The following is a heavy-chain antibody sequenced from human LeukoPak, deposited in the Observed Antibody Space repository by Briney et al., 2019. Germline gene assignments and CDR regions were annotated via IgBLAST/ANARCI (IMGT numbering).Heavy chain of an antibody. D-gene: IGHD6-13*01. V-gene: IGHV4-59*01. Sequence: SETLSVTCTVSGGSISSYYWSWIRQPPGKGLEWIGYIYYSGSTNYNPSLKSRVTISVDTSKNQFSLKLSSVTAADTAVYYCARDGAGQGWYFDLWGRGTLVTVSS. CDR1: GGSISSYY. CDR3: ARDGAGQGWYFDL. CDR2: IYYSGST. J-gene: IGHJ2*01.